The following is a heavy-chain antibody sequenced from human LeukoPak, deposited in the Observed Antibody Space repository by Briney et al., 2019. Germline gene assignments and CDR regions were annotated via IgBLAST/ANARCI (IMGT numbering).Heavy chain of an antibody. CDR3: ARDLYSGSYLGWFDP. Sequence: PSETLSLTCAVYGGSFSSYYWSWIRQPPGKGLEWIGEINHSGSTNYNPSLKSRVTISVDTSKNQFSLKLSSVTAADTAVDYCARDLYSGSYLGWFDPWSQGTLVTVSS. D-gene: IGHD1-26*01. V-gene: IGHV4-34*01. J-gene: IGHJ5*02. CDR1: GGSFSSYY. CDR2: INHSGST.